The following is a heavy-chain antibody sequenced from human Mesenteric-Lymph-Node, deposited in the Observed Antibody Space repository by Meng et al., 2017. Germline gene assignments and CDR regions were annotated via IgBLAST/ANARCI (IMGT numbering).Heavy chain of an antibody. V-gene: IGHV1-2*02. J-gene: IGHJ4*02. D-gene: IGHD4-23*01. Sequence: ASVKVSCKASGYTFSGSYIHWVRQAPGQGLQWMGLINPNTGDTVYAEKFQDRVTLTTDTSISTAYMELRRLKSDDTALYYCVRGPVTTMVTPEAYYWGQGTLVTVSS. CDR1: GYTFSGSY. CDR2: INPNTGDT. CDR3: VRGPVTTMVTPEAYY.